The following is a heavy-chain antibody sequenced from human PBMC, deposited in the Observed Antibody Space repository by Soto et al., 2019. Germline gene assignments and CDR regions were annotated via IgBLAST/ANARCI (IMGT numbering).Heavy chain of an antibody. J-gene: IGHJ4*02. Sequence: LGESLKISCSVYGYTFTTYWIARVRQMPGRGLEWMGRIDPSDSYTNYSPSFQGHLTVSVDKSINTAYLQWTSLKASDTAVYYCVRHFGISDEGDCWGQGTLVTVSS. CDR3: VRHFGISDEGDC. V-gene: IGHV5-10-1*01. CDR1: GYTFTTYW. CDR2: IDPSDSYT. D-gene: IGHD3-10*01.